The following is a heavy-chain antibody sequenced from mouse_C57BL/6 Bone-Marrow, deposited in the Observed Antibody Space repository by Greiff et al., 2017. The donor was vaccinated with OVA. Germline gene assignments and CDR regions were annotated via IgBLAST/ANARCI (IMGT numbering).Heavy chain of an antibody. Sequence: QVQLQQPGAELVKPGASVKFSCKASGYTFPSYGMHWVKQRPGQGLEWIGEIDPSDSYTNYNQKFKGKSTLPVDKSSSTAYMQLSSLTSEDSAVYYCALHYYGYYFDYWGQGTTLTVSS. CDR1: GYTFPSYG. D-gene: IGHD1-2*01. J-gene: IGHJ2*01. CDR3: ALHYYGYYFDY. CDR2: IDPSDSYT. V-gene: IGHV1-69*01.